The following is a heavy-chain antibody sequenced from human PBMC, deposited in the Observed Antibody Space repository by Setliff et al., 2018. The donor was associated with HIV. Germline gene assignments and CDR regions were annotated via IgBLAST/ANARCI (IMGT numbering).Heavy chain of an antibody. V-gene: IGHV3-30*01. CDR3: ARDRVWGYFDK. D-gene: IGHD2-8*01. J-gene: IGHJ4*02. Sequence: GGSLRLSCEAPGFTFSAYAMYWVRQAPGLGLEWVALISYDGANEYYADSVQGRFTISRDSSKNTLYLQMNSLTTEDTAMYYCARDRVWGYFDKWGQGALVTVSS. CDR2: ISYDGANE. CDR1: GFTFSAYA.